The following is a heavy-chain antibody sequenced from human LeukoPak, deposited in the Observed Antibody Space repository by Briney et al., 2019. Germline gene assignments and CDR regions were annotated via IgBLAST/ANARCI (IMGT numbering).Heavy chain of an antibody. J-gene: IGHJ5*02. Sequence: SETLSLTCTVSGGSISSYYWSWIRQPPGKGLEWIGEINHSGSTNYNPSLKSRVTISVDTSKNQFSLKLSSVTAADTAVYYCARAPYSSSWYVSVHWFDPWGQGTLVTVSS. V-gene: IGHV4-34*01. CDR3: ARAPYSSSWYVSVHWFDP. CDR1: GGSISSYY. CDR2: INHSGST. D-gene: IGHD6-13*01.